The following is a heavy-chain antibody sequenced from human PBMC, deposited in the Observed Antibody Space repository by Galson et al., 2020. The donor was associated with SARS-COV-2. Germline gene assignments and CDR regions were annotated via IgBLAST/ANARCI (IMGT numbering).Heavy chain of an antibody. CDR3: ARDAALGMIRGVGHFDY. CDR2: ISPSGSYI. Sequence: GESLKISCAASGFTFSTYHINWVRQAPGKGLEWVSSISPSGSYIYYSDSEKGRFTISRDNAKNSLYLQMNSLRAEDTAVYYCARDAALGMIRGVGHFDYWGQGTLVTVSS. V-gene: IGHV3-21*01. D-gene: IGHD3-10*01. CDR1: GFTFSTYH. J-gene: IGHJ4*02.